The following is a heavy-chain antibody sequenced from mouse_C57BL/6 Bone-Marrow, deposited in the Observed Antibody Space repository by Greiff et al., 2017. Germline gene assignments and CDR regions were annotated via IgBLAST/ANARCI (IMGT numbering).Heavy chain of an antibody. D-gene: IGHD2-13*01. CDR3: ARSKSCDSWFAY. V-gene: IGHV1-54*01. CDR1: GYAFTTYL. J-gene: IGHJ3*01. Sequence: VQLQQSGAELVRPGTSVKVSCKASGYAFTTYLIEWVKQRPGQGLEWIGMLNPGSGGTTDHEKFKGKATRTADKSSSTAYMQLSRLTSEDSAVYFGARSKSCDSWFAYWGQGTRVTGSA. CDR2: LNPGSGGT.